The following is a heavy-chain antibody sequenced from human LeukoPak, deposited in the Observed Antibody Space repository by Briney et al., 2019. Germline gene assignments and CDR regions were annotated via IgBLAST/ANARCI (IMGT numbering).Heavy chain of an antibody. V-gene: IGHV3-23*01. Sequence: ETLSLTCAVYGGSFSGYYWSWIRQAPGKGLEWVSAISGSGGSTYYADSVKGRFTISRDNSKNTLYLQMNSLRAEDTAVYYCAKDQEYQLLGGFDYWGQGTLVTVSS. CDR1: GGSFSGYY. CDR3: AKDQEYQLLGGFDY. CDR2: ISGSGGST. D-gene: IGHD2-2*01. J-gene: IGHJ4*02.